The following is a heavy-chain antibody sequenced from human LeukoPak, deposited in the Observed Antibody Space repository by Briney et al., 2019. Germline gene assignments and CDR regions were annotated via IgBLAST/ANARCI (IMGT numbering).Heavy chain of an antibody. V-gene: IGHV3-23*01. Sequence: PGGSLRLSCAASGFTFSSSAMSWVRQVPGKGLEWVSGISASGGSTSYADSVRGRFTISRDNSKNTLYLQMNSLRAEDTAVYYCARDCYYDSRGHYFDYWGQGTLVTVSS. CDR1: GFTFSSSA. D-gene: IGHD3-22*01. CDR3: ARDCYYDSRGHYFDY. J-gene: IGHJ4*02. CDR2: ISASGGST.